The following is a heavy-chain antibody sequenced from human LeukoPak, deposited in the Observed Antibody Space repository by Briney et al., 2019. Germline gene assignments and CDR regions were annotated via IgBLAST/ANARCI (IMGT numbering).Heavy chain of an antibody. Sequence: GGSLRLSCAASGFTFSSYAMSWVRQAPGKGLEWVSAISGSGGSTYYADSVKGRFTISRDNAKNSLYLQMNSLRAEDTAVYYCARVGYSYGTFDYWGQGTLVTVSS. CDR3: ARVGYSYGTFDY. J-gene: IGHJ4*02. D-gene: IGHD5-18*01. CDR1: GFTFSSYA. CDR2: ISGSGGST. V-gene: IGHV3-23*01.